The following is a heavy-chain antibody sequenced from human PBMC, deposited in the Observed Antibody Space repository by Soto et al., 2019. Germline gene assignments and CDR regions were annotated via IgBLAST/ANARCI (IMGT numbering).Heavy chain of an antibody. J-gene: IGHJ6*02. CDR3: AGRGVAMDV. CDR2: IYHTGST. Sequence: SETLSLPCSVSAGSVNSFYYCSWIRHPPGKGLEWLGYIYHTGSTNYQPSLKCRDTISLDTSKNQFSLNLNSVTSAGTAVYYFAGRGVAMDVWGQGTTVTV. CDR1: AGSVNSFYY. V-gene: IGHV4-61*01. D-gene: IGHD1-26*01.